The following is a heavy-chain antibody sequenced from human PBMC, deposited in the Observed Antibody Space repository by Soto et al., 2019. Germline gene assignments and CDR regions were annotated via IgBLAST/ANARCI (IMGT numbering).Heavy chain of an antibody. V-gene: IGHV3-23*01. CDR2: ITDNGGST. D-gene: IGHD4-17*01. CDR3: AKERATTTAFDS. CDR1: GFTFSRDG. J-gene: IGHJ4*02. Sequence: XGSLRLSCAASGFTFSRDGMSWVRQAPGKGLEWVSLITDNGGSTYYADSVKGRFTISRDNTKNTLFLQMNSLRAEDTAVYYCAKERATTTAFDSWGQGALVTVSS.